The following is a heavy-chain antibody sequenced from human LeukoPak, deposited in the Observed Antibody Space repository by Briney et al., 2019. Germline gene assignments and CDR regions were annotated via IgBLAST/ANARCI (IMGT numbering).Heavy chain of an antibody. V-gene: IGHV2-5*01. CDR1: GFSLSTNGVG. CDR2: IYWNDDK. CDR3: AHNGVYCSSTSCYDY. J-gene: IGHJ4*02. Sequence: ESGPTLVKPTQTLTLTCTFSGFSLSTNGVGVGWIRQPPGKALEWLALIYWNDDKRYSPSLKSRLTITKDTSKNQVVLTMTNMDPVDTATYYCAHNGVYCSSTSCYDYWGQGTLVTVSS. D-gene: IGHD2-2*01.